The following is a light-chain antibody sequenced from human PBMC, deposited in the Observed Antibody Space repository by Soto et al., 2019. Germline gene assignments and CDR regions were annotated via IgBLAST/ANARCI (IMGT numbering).Light chain of an antibody. V-gene: IGKV3-15*01. CDR3: QQYNDWPQT. CDR1: QSVSSN. Sequence: EIVMTQSPGTLSLYPGERATLSCRASQSVSSNLAWYQQIPGQAPRLLIYGASTRATGVPARISGSGSGTEFTLAIGSLQSEDFAVYYCQQYNDWPQTFGLGTKV. J-gene: IGKJ1*01. CDR2: GAS.